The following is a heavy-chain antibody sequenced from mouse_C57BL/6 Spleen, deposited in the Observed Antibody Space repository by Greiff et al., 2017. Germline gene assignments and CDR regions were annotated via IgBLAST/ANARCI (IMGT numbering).Heavy chain of an antibody. Sequence: EVQGVESGEGLVKPGGSLKLSCAASGFTFSSYAMSWVRQTPEKRLEWVAYISSGGDYIYYADTVKGRFTISRDNARNTLYLQMSSLKSEDTAMYYCTRDGRSRRGEYYFDYWGQGTTLTVSS. CDR3: TRDGRSRRGEYYFDY. J-gene: IGHJ2*01. CDR2: ISSGGDYI. CDR1: GFTFSSYA. D-gene: IGHD2-3*01. V-gene: IGHV5-9-1*02.